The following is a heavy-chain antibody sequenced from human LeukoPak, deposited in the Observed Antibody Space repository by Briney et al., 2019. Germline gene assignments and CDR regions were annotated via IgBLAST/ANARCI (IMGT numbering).Heavy chain of an antibody. Sequence: GGSLRLSCAASGFTFSSYAMSWVRQAPGKGLEWVSAISGSGGSTYYADSVKGRFTISRDNSKNTLYLQMNSLRAEDTAVYYCAKGRGFGELLPLLHFDYWGQGTLVTVSS. D-gene: IGHD3-10*01. CDR3: AKGRGFGELLPLLHFDY. V-gene: IGHV3-23*01. CDR1: GFTFSSYA. CDR2: ISGSGGST. J-gene: IGHJ4*02.